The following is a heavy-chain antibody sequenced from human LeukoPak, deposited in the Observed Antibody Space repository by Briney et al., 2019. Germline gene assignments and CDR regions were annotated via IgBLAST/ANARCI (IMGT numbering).Heavy chain of an antibody. Sequence: SGGSLRLSCAASGLTFSSYAMSWVRQAPGKGLEWVSAISGSGGSTYYADSVKGRFTISRDNSKNTLYLQMNSLRAEDTAVYYCAKVPRFGELLAYYFDYWGQGTLVTVSS. V-gene: IGHV3-23*01. CDR3: AKVPRFGELLAYYFDY. CDR2: ISGSGGST. CDR1: GLTFSSYA. J-gene: IGHJ4*02. D-gene: IGHD3-10*01.